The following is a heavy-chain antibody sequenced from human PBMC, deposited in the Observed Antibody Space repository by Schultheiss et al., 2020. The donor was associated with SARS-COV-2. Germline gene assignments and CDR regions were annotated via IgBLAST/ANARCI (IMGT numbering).Heavy chain of an antibody. D-gene: IGHD6-25*01. CDR1: GFTFSSYG. V-gene: IGHV3-33*05. J-gene: IGHJ4*02. CDR3: ARDGIAAVRGFDY. CDR2: ISYDGSNK. Sequence: GGSLRLSCAVSGFTFSSYGMHWVRQAPGKGLEWVAVISYDGSNKYYADSVKGRFTISRDNSKNTLYLQMNSLRAEDTAVYYCARDGIAAVRGFDYWGQGTLVTVSS.